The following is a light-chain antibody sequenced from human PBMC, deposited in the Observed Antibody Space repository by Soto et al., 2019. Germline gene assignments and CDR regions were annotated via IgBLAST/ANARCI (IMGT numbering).Light chain of an antibody. Sequence: ETLLTQSPGTLSLSPGERATLSCRASQSVGSNYLAWYQQNSGQAPRLLIYGASSRATGIPDRFSGSGSGTDFTLTISRLEPEDFAVYFCQQYDSSPLTFGQGTRLEIK. CDR2: GAS. J-gene: IGKJ5*01. V-gene: IGKV3-20*01. CDR1: QSVGSNY. CDR3: QQYDSSPLT.